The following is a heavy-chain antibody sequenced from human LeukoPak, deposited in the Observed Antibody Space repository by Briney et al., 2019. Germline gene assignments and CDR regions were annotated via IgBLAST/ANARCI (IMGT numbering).Heavy chain of an antibody. V-gene: IGHV4-59*01. D-gene: IGHD1-26*01. CDR2: IFYSGST. Sequence: SETLSLTCTVSGGSIRSYYWSWIRQPPGRGLEWIGYIFYSGSTNYNPSLKSRVTISVDTSKNQFSLTLNSVTAADTAVYYCARGWRGVVGATSFDYWGQGTLVTVSS. CDR3: ARGWRGVVGATSFDY. J-gene: IGHJ4*02. CDR1: GGSIRSYY.